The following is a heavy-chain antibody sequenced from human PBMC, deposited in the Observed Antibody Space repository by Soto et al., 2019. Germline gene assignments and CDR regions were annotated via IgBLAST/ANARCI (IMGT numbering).Heavy chain of an antibody. D-gene: IGHD6-19*01. Sequence: QITLKESGPTLVKPTQTLTLTCTFSGFSLSTSPVAVGWIRQPPGKALEWLAIIYWDDNKHYSPSLKSRLTITKDTSKNQVVLTMTNMDPVDTATYYCVHRGRSSGPGGDNWFDPWGQGTLVTVSS. V-gene: IGHV2-5*02. J-gene: IGHJ5*02. CDR1: GFSLSTSPVA. CDR3: VHRGRSSGPGGDNWFDP. CDR2: IYWDDNK.